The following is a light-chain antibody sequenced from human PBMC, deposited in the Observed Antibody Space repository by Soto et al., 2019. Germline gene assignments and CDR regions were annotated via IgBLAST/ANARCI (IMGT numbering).Light chain of an antibody. Sequence: EIVMTQSPGTLSVSPGERATLSCRASQSVSRNLAWYQQKPGQAPRLLIYGASTRATGIPARFSGSGSGTEFTLTISSLQSEDFEVYYCQQYNNWTRTFGHGTRVEIK. V-gene: IGKV3D-15*01. CDR3: QQYNNWTRT. CDR2: GAS. J-gene: IGKJ1*01. CDR1: QSVSRN.